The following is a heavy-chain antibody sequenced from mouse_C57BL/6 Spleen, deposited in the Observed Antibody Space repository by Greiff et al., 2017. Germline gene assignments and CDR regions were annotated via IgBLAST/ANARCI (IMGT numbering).Heavy chain of an antibody. CDR1: GYTFTSYW. Sequence: QVQLQQPGAELVMPGASVKLSCKASGYTFTSYWMHWVKQRPGQGLEWIGEIDPSDSYTNYNQKFKGKSTLTVDKTSSTAYMQLSSLTSEDSAVYYCARTVYYDYDDGYAMDYWGQGTSVTVSS. V-gene: IGHV1-69*01. CDR3: ARTVYYDYDDGYAMDY. D-gene: IGHD2-4*01. J-gene: IGHJ4*01. CDR2: IDPSDSYT.